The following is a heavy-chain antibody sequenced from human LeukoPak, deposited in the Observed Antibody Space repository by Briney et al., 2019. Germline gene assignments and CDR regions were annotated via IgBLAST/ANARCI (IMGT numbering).Heavy chain of an antibody. D-gene: IGHD6-13*01. Sequence: SQTLSLTCAISGDSVSSNIAAWNWFRQSPSRGLEWLGRTYYRSKWTFEYAVSVRGRISFNPDTSKNQVSLHLTSVTPQDTALYYCARDVSAGADYWGQGSLVTVSS. V-gene: IGHV6-1*01. J-gene: IGHJ4*02. CDR3: ARDVSAGADY. CDR1: GDSVSSNIAA. CDR2: TYYRSKWTF.